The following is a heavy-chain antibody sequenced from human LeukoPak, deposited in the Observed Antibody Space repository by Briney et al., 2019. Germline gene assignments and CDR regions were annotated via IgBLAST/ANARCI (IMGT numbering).Heavy chain of an antibody. V-gene: IGHV3-21*01. CDR2: ISTSSTYI. CDR3: ARDRAAYSSPTTQDY. Sequence: GGSLRLSCAASGFTFSSYWMSWVRQAPGEGLEWVSSISTSSTYIYYADSVKGRFTISRVNARNSLYLQMNSLRAEDTAVYYCARDRAAYSSPTTQDYWGQGTLVTVSS. D-gene: IGHD6-13*01. CDR1: GFTFSSYW. J-gene: IGHJ4*02.